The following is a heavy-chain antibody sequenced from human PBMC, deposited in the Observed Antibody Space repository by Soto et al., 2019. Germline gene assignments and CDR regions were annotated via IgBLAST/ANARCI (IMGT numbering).Heavy chain of an antibody. D-gene: IGHD5-18*01. CDR1: GYTFSSSI. V-gene: IGHV1-18*04. Sequence: QVQLVQSGAEVKKPGASVTVSCKASGYTFSSSIISWVRQAPGQGLEWMGWISVYSGHTNYAPKFQGRVTVTTDTSTSTAYMELRSLRSDDTAVYYCATSPMAARYGNWFHRWGQGTLVTVSS. CDR3: ATSPMAARYGNWFHR. CDR2: ISVYSGHT. J-gene: IGHJ5*02.